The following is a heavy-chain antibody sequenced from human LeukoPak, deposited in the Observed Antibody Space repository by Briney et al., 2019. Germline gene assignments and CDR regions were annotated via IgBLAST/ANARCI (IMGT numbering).Heavy chain of an antibody. Sequence: SETLSLTCTVSGVSTTNGIYYWAWIRQPPGKGLEWIGSVHNVGSTYYNLSLRSRVTMSIDTSKNQFSLRLNSVTAADTAVYYCARHSEYNSGWHFYLDHWGQGILVTVSS. CDR3: ARHSEYNSGWHFYLDH. CDR2: VHNVGST. CDR1: GVSTTNGIYY. D-gene: IGHD6-19*01. V-gene: IGHV4-39*01. J-gene: IGHJ4*02.